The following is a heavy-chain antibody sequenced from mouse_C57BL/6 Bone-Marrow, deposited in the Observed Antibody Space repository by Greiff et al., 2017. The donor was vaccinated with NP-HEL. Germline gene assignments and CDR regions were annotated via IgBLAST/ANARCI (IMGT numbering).Heavy chain of an antibody. CDR3: ARDGYYFAY. V-gene: IGHV3-6*01. D-gene: IGHD2-3*01. J-gene: IGHJ3*01. CDR2: ISYDGSN. Sequence: EVKLQESGPGLVKPSQSLSLTCSVTGYSITSGYYWNWIRQFPGNKLEWMGYISYDGSNNYNPSLKNRISITRDTSKNQFFLKLNSVTTEDTATYDCARDGYYFAYWGQGTLVTVSA. CDR1: GYSITSGYY.